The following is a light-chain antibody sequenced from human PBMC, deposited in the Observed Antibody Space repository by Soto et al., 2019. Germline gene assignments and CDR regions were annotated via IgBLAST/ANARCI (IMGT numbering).Light chain of an antibody. Sequence: QSVLTQPPSVSVAPGQRVTISCTGSSSNIGAGYDVHWYQQLPGTAPKLLIYGNSNRPSGFPDRFSGSKSGTSASLAITGLQAEDEADYYCQSYDSSLSGCVFGGGTKLTVL. J-gene: IGLJ3*02. CDR3: QSYDSSLSGCV. CDR2: GNS. CDR1: SSNIGAGYD. V-gene: IGLV1-40*01.